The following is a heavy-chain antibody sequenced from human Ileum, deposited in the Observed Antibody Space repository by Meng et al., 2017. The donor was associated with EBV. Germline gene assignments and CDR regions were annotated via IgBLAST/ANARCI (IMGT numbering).Heavy chain of an antibody. CDR1: GYTFTTYC. CDR2: INTNTGKP. D-gene: IGHD6-25*01. V-gene: IGHV7-4-1*02. CDR3: ARDSEAADY. J-gene: IGHJ4*02. Sequence: QVQMVTAGFELKQPGASLRISCKASGYTFTTYCMNWVRQAPGQGLEWMGWINTNTGKPTYVQGLTGRFVFSLDTSVSTAYLQISSLKAEDTAVYYCARDSEAADYWGQGTLVTVSS.